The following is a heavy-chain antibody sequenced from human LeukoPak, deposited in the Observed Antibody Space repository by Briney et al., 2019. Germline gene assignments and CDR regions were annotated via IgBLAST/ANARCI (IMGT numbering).Heavy chain of an antibody. CDR3: ARRYCSSTSCYFDY. CDR2: IYYSGST. D-gene: IGHD2-2*01. V-gene: IGHV4-59*01. J-gene: IGHJ4*02. Sequence: PSETLSLTCTVSGGSLSSYYWSWIRQPPGKGLEWIGYIYYSGSTNYNPSLKSRVTISVDTSKNQFSLKLSSVTAADTAVYYCARRYCSSTSCYFDYWGQGTLVTVSS. CDR1: GGSLSSYY.